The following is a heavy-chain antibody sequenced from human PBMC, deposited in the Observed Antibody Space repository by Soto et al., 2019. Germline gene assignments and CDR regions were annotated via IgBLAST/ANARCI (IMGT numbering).Heavy chain of an antibody. CDR1: GFTFSSYG. CDR3: AKDKSQVYYGSGNLDY. CDR2: ISYDGSNK. D-gene: IGHD3-10*01. Sequence: VGSLRLSCAASGFTFSSYGMHWVRQAPGKGLEWVAVISYDGSNKYYADSVKGRFTISRDNSKKTLYLQMNSLRAEDTAVYYCAKDKSQVYYGSGNLDYWGQGTLVTVSS. V-gene: IGHV3-30*18. J-gene: IGHJ4*02.